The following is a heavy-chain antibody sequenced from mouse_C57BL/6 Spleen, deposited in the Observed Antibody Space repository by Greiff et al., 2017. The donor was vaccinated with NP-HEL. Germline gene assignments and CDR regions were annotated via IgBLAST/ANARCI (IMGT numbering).Heavy chain of an antibody. V-gene: IGHV1-69*01. D-gene: IGHD2-4*01. Sequence: QVQLQQPGAELVMPGASVKLSCKASGYTFTSYWMHWVKQRPGQGLEWIGEIDPSDSYTNYNQKFKGKSTLTVDKSSSTAYMQLSSLTSEDSAVYYCARRGYYDYSYYAMDYWGQGTSVTDSS. CDR2: IDPSDSYT. CDR3: ARRGYYDYSYYAMDY. CDR1: GYTFTSYW. J-gene: IGHJ4*01.